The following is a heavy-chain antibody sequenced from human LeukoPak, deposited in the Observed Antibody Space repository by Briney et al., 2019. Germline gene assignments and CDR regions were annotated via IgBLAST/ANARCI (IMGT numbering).Heavy chain of an antibody. V-gene: IGHV3-53*01. J-gene: IGHJ4*02. Sequence: GGSLRLSCAAPGFTVCSNYMSWVRQSPGKGLEWVSVIYSGGSTYYADSVKGRFTISRDNSKNTLYLQMNSLRAEDTAVYYCARGNLVDYGDYEYWGQGTLVTVSS. D-gene: IGHD4-17*01. CDR1: GFTVCSNY. CDR3: ARGNLVDYGDYEY. CDR2: IYSGGST.